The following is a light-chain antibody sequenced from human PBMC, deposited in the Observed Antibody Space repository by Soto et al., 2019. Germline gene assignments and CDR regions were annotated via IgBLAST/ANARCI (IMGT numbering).Light chain of an antibody. CDR2: TNT. CDR3: QSYDDYLGGVI. V-gene: IGLV1-40*01. Sequence: QSALTQPPSVSGAPWQGVTISCTGGSSNLGASYDVHWYKQLPGKAPKLLIYTNTNRPSGVPDRFSASRSGTSASLAITGLQAEDEDDYYCQSYDDYLGGVIFGGGTKLTVL. CDR1: SSNLGASYD. J-gene: IGLJ2*01.